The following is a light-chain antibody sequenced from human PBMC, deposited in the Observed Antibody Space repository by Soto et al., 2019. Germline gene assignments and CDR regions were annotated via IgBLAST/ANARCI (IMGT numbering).Light chain of an antibody. CDR3: QQYNSYSWT. CDR1: QSISSW. J-gene: IGKJ1*01. Sequence: DIQMPQSPSTLSASVGDRVTITCRASQSISSWLAWYQQKPGKAPKLLIYKASSLESGVPSRFSGSGSGTEFTLTISSLQPDDSATYYCQQYNSYSWTFGQGTKV. CDR2: KAS. V-gene: IGKV1-5*03.